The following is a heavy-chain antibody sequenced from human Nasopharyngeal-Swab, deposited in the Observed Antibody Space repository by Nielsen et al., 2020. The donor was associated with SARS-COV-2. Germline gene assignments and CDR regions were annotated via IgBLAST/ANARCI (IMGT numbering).Heavy chain of an antibody. CDR2: INHSGST. D-gene: IGHD4-17*01. CDR3: ARDQPVTTFYYYYGMDV. CDR1: GGSFSGHY. Sequence: SQTLSLTCAVYGGSFSGHYWSWIRQPPGKGLEWIGEINHSGSTNYNPSLKSRVTISVDTSKNQFSLKLSSVTAADTAVYYCARDQPVTTFYYYYGMDVWGQGTTVTVSS. J-gene: IGHJ6*02. V-gene: IGHV4-34*01.